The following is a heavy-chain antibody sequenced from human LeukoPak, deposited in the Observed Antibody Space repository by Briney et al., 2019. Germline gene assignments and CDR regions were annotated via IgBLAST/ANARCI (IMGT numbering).Heavy chain of an antibody. J-gene: IGHJ5*02. V-gene: IGHV3-23*01. CDR3: AGGNDFWSGT. Sequence: SGGSLRLSCAASGFAFSSYAMSWVRQAPGKGLEWVSAISGSGGSTYYADSVKGRFTISRDNSKNTLYLQMNSLRAEDTAVYYCAGGNDFWSGTWGQGTLVTVSS. D-gene: IGHD3-3*01. CDR1: GFAFSSYA. CDR2: ISGSGGST.